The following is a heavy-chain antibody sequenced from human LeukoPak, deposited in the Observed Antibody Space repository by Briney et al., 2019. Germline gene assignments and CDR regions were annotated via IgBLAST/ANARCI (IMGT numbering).Heavy chain of an antibody. Sequence: SETLCLSCAVSGDSISNYSWSWIRQTPGKGLEWVGYIHTSGSTHYNPSPKRRVTISVDTSKNQFSLKLSSVTAADTAVYYCARGYYDTSAYSNPFGFWGQGTLVTVSS. D-gene: IGHD3-22*01. V-gene: IGHV4-4*09. CDR2: IHTSGST. CDR3: ARGYYDTSAYSNPFGF. CDR1: GDSISNYS. J-gene: IGHJ1*01.